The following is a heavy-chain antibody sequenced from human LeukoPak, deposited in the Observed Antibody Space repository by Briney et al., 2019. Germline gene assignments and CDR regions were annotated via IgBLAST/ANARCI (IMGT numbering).Heavy chain of an antibody. CDR2: INTNTGNP. J-gene: IGHJ5*02. V-gene: IGHV7-4-1*02. Sequence: ASVKVSCKASGYTFTSYAMNWVRQAPGQGLEWMGWINTNTGNPTYAQGFTGRFVFSLNTSVSTAYLQISSLKAGDTAVYYCARVDRLTTLWYDILTGYSEANWFDPWGQGTLVTVSS. CDR1: GYTFTSYA. D-gene: IGHD3-9*01. CDR3: ARVDRLTTLWYDILTGYSEANWFDP.